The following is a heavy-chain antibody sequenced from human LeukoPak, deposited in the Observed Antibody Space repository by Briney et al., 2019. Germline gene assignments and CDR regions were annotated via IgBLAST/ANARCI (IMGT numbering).Heavy chain of an antibody. V-gene: IGHV4-61*02. CDR1: GNSISSGEYY. Sequence: SQTLSLTCTVSGNSISSGEYYWGWVRQPAGKGLEWLGRIYTSGSTTYNPSLKSRVTISGDTSENQFSLRLSSVTAADTAVYYCARASYSYDISGWVPFDYWGQGTLVTVSS. D-gene: IGHD3-22*01. J-gene: IGHJ4*02. CDR3: ARASYSYDISGWVPFDY. CDR2: IYTSGST.